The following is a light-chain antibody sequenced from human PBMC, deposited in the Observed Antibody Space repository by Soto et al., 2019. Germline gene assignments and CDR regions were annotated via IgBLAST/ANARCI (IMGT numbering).Light chain of an antibody. CDR2: QVT. CDR3: MSFAGGNRFV. J-gene: IGLJ1*01. V-gene: IGLV2-8*01. Sequence: QSVLTQPPSAAGSPGQSVTLSCAGTINDVGGYNSVSWYQQHPGKVPQLMIYQVTKRPSGVPDRVSASKSDTTASLTSSGLQAEDEGDYYCMSFAGGNRFVFGPGTTVTVL. CDR1: INDVGGYNS.